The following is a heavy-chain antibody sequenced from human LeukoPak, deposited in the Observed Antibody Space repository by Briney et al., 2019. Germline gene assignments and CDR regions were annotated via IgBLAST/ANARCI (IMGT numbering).Heavy chain of an antibody. V-gene: IGHV4-59*01. D-gene: IGHD3-22*01. CDR3: ARGSGGYHYDH. CDR2: FFYSGST. J-gene: IGHJ5*02. Sequence: KPSETLSLTCTVSGGSISSYYWSWIRQPPGKGLEWIGYFFYSGSTNYNPSLKSRVTISVDTSKNQFSLKLSSVTAADTAVYYCARGSGGYHYDHWGQGTLVTVSS. CDR1: GGSISSYY.